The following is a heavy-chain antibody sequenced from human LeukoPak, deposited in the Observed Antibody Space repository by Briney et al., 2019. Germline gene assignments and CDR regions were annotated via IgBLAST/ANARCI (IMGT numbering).Heavy chain of an antibody. CDR2: ISWNSGSI. CDR1: GFTFSDYY. V-gene: IGHV3-9*01. Sequence: GGSLRLSCAASGFTFSDYYMSWIRQAPGKGLEWVSGISWNSGSIGYADSVKGRFTISRDNAKNSLYLQMNSLRAGDTALYYCAKDMALGPSYAFDIWGQGTMVTVSS. J-gene: IGHJ3*02. D-gene: IGHD3-16*01. CDR3: AKDMALGPSYAFDI.